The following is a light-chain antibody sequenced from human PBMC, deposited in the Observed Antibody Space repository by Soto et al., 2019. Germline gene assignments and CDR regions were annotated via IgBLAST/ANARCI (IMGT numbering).Light chain of an antibody. CDR3: SSYTSGSTYVV. Sequence: QSVLTQPASVSGYPGQSITISCTGTSSDIGGYNFVSWYQQHPGKAPKLMIFEASNRPSRVSNRFSGSKSGNTASLTISGLQAEDDADYYCSSYTSGSTYVVFGGGTKVTVL. CDR2: EAS. CDR1: SSDIGGYNF. V-gene: IGLV2-14*01. J-gene: IGLJ2*01.